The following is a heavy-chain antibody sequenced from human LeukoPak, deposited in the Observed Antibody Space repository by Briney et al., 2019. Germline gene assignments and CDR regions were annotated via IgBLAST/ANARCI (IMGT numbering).Heavy chain of an antibody. D-gene: IGHD3-22*01. CDR2: INPNSGGT. V-gene: IGHV1-2*02. J-gene: IGHJ4*02. Sequence: ASVKVSCKASGYTFTGYYMHWVRQAPGQGLEWMGWINPNSGGTNYAQKFQGRVTMTRDTSISTAYMELSRLRSDDTAVYYCARLHDRTWTYYYDSSGYYFDYWGQGTLVTVSS. CDR1: GYTFTGYY. CDR3: ARLHDRTWTYYYDSSGYYFDY.